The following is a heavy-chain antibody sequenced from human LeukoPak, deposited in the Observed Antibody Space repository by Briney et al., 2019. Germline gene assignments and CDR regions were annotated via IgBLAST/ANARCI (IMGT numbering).Heavy chain of an antibody. V-gene: IGHV3-23*01. J-gene: IGHJ4*02. CDR3: AKNPKGGRQDY. D-gene: IGHD2-15*01. Sequence: EGSLRLSCEASRFSFSTYPMGWVRRAPGKGLEWVSGISASGDVTFHADPLKGRFTISRDNSKNTLYLQMNSLRAEDTAVYYCAKNPKGGRQDYWGQGTLVTVSS. CDR2: ISASGDVT. CDR1: RFSFSTYP.